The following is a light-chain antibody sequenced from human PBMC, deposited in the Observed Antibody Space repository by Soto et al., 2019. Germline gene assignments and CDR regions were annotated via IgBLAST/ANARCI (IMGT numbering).Light chain of an antibody. J-gene: IGLJ1*01. Sequence: QSVLTQPASVSGSPGQSITISCTGTSSYVGSYNYVSWYQQHPGKATKLMIYEVSDRPSGISSRFSGSKSGNTASLTISGLQTEDEADYYCSSYTSSSTLFGTGTKLTVL. CDR1: SSYVGSYNY. CDR3: SSYTSSSTL. V-gene: IGLV2-14*01. CDR2: EVS.